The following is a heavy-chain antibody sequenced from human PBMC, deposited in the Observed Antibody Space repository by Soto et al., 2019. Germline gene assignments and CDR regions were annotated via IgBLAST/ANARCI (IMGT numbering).Heavy chain of an antibody. CDR3: ARDGPYNWNYFDY. CDR2: ISSSSSYI. CDR1: GFTFSSYS. Sequence: KPGGSLRLSCAASGFTFSSYSMNWVRQAPGKGLEWVSSISSSSSYIYYADSVKGRFTISRDNAKNSLYLQMNSLRAEDTAVYYCARDGPYNWNYFDYWGQGTLVTVSS. V-gene: IGHV3-21*01. J-gene: IGHJ4*02. D-gene: IGHD1-20*01.